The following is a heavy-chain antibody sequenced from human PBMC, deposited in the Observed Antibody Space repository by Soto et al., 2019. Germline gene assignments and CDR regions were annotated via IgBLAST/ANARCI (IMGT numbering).Heavy chain of an antibody. Sequence: PGESLKISCVASEFTFSNYVMNWVRQAPVNGLEWVSSISSSSSYIYYADSVKGRFTISRDNAKNSLYLQMNSLRAEDTAVYYCARDGAYSSGWPNRFDPWGQGTLVTVSS. V-gene: IGHV3-21*01. J-gene: IGHJ5*02. CDR3: ARDGAYSSGWPNRFDP. CDR2: ISSSSSYI. CDR1: EFTFSNYV. D-gene: IGHD6-19*01.